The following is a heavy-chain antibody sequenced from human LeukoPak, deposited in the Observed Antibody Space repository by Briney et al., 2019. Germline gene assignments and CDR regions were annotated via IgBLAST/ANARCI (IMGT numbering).Heavy chain of an antibody. CDR3: AREKWPTGGRWYFDL. CDR2: IYYSGST. Sequence: SETLSLTCTVSGASISGDYWNWIRHSPGKGLEFIGHIYYSGSTNYNPSLQSRVTISIDTSKNQFSLNLSSVTAADTASYYCAREKWPTGGRWYFDLWGRGTLVTVSS. J-gene: IGHJ2*01. V-gene: IGHV4-59*01. CDR1: GASISGDY. D-gene: IGHD2-8*01.